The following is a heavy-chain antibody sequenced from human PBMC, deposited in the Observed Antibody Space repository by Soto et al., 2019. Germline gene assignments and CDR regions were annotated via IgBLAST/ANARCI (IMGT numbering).Heavy chain of an antibody. CDR3: ARLPRVLYFDY. Sequence: PSETLSLTCTVSGGSVTSGTYYWSWIRQPPGKGLEWIGYIYYSGSTYYNPSLKSRVTISVDTSKNQFSLKLSSVTAADTAVYYCARLPRVLYFDYWGQGTLVTVSS. CDR2: IYYSGST. V-gene: IGHV4-39*01. J-gene: IGHJ4*02. D-gene: IGHD3-10*01. CDR1: GGSVTSGTYY.